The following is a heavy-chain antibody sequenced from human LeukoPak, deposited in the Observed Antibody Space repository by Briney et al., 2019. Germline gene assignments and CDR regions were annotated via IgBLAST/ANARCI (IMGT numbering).Heavy chain of an antibody. CDR1: GYYISSGYY. V-gene: IGHV4-38-2*01. D-gene: IGHD2-15*01. Sequence: KPSETLSLTCAVSGYYISSGYYWGWIRQPPGKGLEWIGSIYHTGSTYYNPSLKSRVTISVDTSKNQFSLKLSSVTAADTAVYYCVCCSGGTCYGGWFDPWGQGTLVTVSS. CDR3: VCCSGGTCYGGWFDP. CDR2: IYHTGST. J-gene: IGHJ5*02.